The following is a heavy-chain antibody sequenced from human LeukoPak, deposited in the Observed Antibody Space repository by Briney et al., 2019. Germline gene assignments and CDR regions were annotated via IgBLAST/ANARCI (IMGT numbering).Heavy chain of an antibody. CDR2: IRYDGSNK. CDR1: GFTFSSYG. CDR3: ARTSTDCLDC. J-gene: IGHJ4*02. V-gene: IGHV3-30*02. D-gene: IGHD2-21*02. Sequence: PGGSLRLSCAASGFTFSSYGMHWVRQAPGKGLEWVAFIRYDGSNKYYADSVKGRFTISRDNSKNSLYLQMNNVRAEDTAVYYCARTSTDCLDCWGQGTLVTVSS.